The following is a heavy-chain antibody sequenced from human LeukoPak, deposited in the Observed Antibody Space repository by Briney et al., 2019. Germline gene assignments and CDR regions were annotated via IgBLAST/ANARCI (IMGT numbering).Heavy chain of an antibody. Sequence: PSETLSLTCTVSSGSISSSSYYWGWIRQPPGKGLEWIGSIYYSGSTYYNPSLKSRVTISVDTSKNQFSLKLSSVTAADTAVYYCARLTWIQPGGAFDIWGQGTMVTVSS. V-gene: IGHV4-39*07. D-gene: IGHD5-18*01. CDR2: IYYSGST. J-gene: IGHJ3*02. CDR3: ARLTWIQPGGAFDI. CDR1: SGSISSSSYY.